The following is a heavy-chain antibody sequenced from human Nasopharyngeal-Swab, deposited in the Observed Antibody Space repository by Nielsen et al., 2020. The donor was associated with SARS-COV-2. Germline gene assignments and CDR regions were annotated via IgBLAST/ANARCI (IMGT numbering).Heavy chain of an antibody. CDR3: ARELNWSFDY. Sequence: GESLKISCAASGFTFSSYAMSWVRQAPGKGLEWVSSISSSSSYIYYADSVKGRFTISRDNAKNSLYLQMNSLRDEDTAVYFCARELNWSFDYWGQGTRVTVSS. CDR2: ISSSSSYI. J-gene: IGHJ4*02. CDR1: GFTFSSYA. V-gene: IGHV3-21*01. D-gene: IGHD3-3*01.